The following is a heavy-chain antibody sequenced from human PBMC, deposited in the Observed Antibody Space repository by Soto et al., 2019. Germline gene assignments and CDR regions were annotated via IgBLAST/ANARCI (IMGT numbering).Heavy chain of an antibody. CDR1: GGSISGYY. CDR2: IYYSGST. D-gene: IGHD4-17*01. Sequence: SETLSLTCTVSGGSISGYYWSWIRQPPGKGLEWIGYIYYSGSTSYNPSLKSRLTISVDTSKNQFSLKLSSVTAADTAVYYRARLPWADYGGIFDPWGQGTLVTVSS. CDR3: ARLPWADYGGIFDP. V-gene: IGHV4-59*01. J-gene: IGHJ5*02.